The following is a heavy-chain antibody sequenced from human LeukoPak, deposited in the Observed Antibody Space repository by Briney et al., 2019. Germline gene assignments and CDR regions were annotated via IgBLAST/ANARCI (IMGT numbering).Heavy chain of an antibody. D-gene: IGHD3-22*01. CDR2: ISAYNGNT. CDR3: ARSPAYYDSSGYYFYYYYYGMDV. J-gene: IGHJ6*02. V-gene: IGHV1-18*01. CDR1: GYTFTSYG. Sequence: GASVKVSCKASGYTFTSYGISWVRQAPGRGLEWVGWISAYNGNTNYAQKLQGRVTMTTDTSTSTAYMELRSLRSDDTAVYYCARSPAYYDSSGYYFYYYYYGMDVWGQGTTVTVSS.